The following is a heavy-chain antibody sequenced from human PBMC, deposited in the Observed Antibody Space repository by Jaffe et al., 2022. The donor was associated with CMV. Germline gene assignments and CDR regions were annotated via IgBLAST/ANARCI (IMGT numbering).Heavy chain of an antibody. J-gene: IGHJ4*02. D-gene: IGHD4-17*01. CDR1: GFTFDDYT. CDR3: AILGGYGDYAWDYFDY. CDR2: ISWDGGST. Sequence: EVQLVESGGVVVQPGGSLRLSCAASGFTFDDYTMHWVRQAPGKGLEWVSLISWDGGSTYYADSVKGRFTISRDNSKNSLYLQMNSLRTEDTALYYCAILGGYGDYAWDYFDYWGQGTLVTVSS. V-gene: IGHV3-43*01.